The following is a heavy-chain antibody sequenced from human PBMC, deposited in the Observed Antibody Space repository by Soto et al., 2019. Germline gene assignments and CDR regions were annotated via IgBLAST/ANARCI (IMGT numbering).Heavy chain of an antibody. CDR3: AIVPGAYYYDSSGYRYGMDV. D-gene: IGHD3-22*01. Sequence: ASVKVSCKASGGTFSSYAISWVRQAPGQGLEWMGGIIPIFGTANYAQKFQGRVTITADESTSTAYMELSSLRSEDTAVYYCAIVPGAYYYDSSGYRYGMDVWGQGTTVTVSS. CDR2: IIPIFGTA. CDR1: GGTFSSYA. J-gene: IGHJ6*02. V-gene: IGHV1-69*13.